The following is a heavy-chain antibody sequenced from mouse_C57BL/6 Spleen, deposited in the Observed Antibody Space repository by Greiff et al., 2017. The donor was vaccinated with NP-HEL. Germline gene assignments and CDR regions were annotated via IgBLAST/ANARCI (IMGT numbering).Heavy chain of an antibody. CDR1: GFTFSDYG. CDR3: ARGDYYGTAGFAY. V-gene: IGHV5-17*01. J-gene: IGHJ3*01. Sequence: EVKLVESGGGLVKPGGSLKLSCAASGFTFSDYGMHWVRQAPEKGLEWVAYISSGSSTIYYADTVKGRFTISRDNAKNTLFLQMTSLRSEDTAMYYCARGDYYGTAGFAYWGQRTLVTVAA. CDR2: ISSGSSTI. D-gene: IGHD1-1*01.